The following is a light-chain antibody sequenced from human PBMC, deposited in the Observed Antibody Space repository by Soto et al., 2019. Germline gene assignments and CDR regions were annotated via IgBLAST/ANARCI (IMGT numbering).Light chain of an antibody. CDR1: QDIDKF. V-gene: IGKV1-33*01. CDR2: DAS. Sequence: DIQMTQSPSSLSASVGDRVTITCQASQDIDKFLNWYQQKPGKAPKLLIDDASNLETGVPSRFSGSGSGTHFTFTISRLQPADIATYYCQQYDDLPITFGQGTRLEIK. CDR3: QQYDDLPIT. J-gene: IGKJ5*01.